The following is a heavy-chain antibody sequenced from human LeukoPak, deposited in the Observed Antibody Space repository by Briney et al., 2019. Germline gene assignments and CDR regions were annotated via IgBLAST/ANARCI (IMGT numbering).Heavy chain of an antibody. J-gene: IGHJ4*02. V-gene: IGHV1-69*13. D-gene: IGHD5-12*01. CDR1: GGTFSSYA. Sequence: ASVKVSCKASGGTFSSYAISWVRQAPGQGLEWMGGIIPIFGTANYAQKFQGRVTITADESTSTAYMELSSLRSEDTAVYYCASQPSPDSGYDPLRFDYWGQGTLVTVSS. CDR2: IIPIFGTA. CDR3: ASQPSPDSGYDPLRFDY.